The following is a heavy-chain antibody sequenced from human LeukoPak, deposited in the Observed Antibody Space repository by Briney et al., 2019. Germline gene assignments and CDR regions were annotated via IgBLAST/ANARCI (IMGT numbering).Heavy chain of an antibody. V-gene: IGHV5-51*01. J-gene: IGHJ4*02. D-gene: IGHD3-16*01. CDR1: GYTFTNYW. CDR2: IYPGDSDT. Sequence: GESLQISCKGSGYTFTNYWIGWVRQMSGKGLEWMGIIYPGDSDTTYSPSFQGQVTISADKSISTAYLQWNSLKASDTAMYYCVRNLSVWGQGTLVTVSS. CDR3: VRNLSV.